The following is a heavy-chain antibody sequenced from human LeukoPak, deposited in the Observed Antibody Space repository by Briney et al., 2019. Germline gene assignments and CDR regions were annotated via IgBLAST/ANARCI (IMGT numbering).Heavy chain of an antibody. D-gene: IGHD1-1*01. CDR1: GYTFTSYD. J-gene: IGHJ6*02. CDR2: MNPNSGST. Sequence: ASVKVSCKASGYTFTSYDINWVRQATGQGLEWMGWMNPNSGSTGYAQKFQGRVTMTRNTSISTAYMELSSLRSEDTAVYYCARGGTGWYYYYYYGMDVWGQGTTVTVSS. V-gene: IGHV1-8*01. CDR3: ARGGTGWYYYYYYGMDV.